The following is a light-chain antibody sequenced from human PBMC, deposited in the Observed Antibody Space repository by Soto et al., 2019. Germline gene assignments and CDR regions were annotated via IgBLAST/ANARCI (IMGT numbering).Light chain of an antibody. CDR2: DAS. J-gene: IGKJ1*01. Sequence: AIRLTQSPSSLSASTGDRVTITCRASQGISSALAWYQQKPGKAPKLLIYDASRLESGVPSRFSGSGSGTEFTLTISILQPEAFATSNCQQFKNYPPSWTFGQGTKVDIK. CDR1: QGISSA. CDR3: QQFKNYPPSWT. V-gene: IGKV1D-13*01.